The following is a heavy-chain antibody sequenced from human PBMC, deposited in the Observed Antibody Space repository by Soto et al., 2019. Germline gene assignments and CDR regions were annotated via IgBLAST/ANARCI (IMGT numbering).Heavy chain of an antibody. D-gene: IGHD3-22*01. V-gene: IGHV3-23*01. CDR2: ISSGGDT. Sequence: GGSLRRSCAPSGFTFTTYAMSWVRQAPGKGLEWVSSISSGGDTYYADSVKGRFTSSRDSSKNTLYLQMNNLRAEDTATYYCAKDYSSCYYDFDIWGRGTMDTASS. CDR1: GFTFTTYA. J-gene: IGHJ3*02. CDR3: AKDYSSCYYDFDI.